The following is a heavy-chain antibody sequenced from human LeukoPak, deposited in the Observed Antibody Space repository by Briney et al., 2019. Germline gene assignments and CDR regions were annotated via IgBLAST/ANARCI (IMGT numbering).Heavy chain of an antibody. CDR2: ISSSGSTI. CDR1: GFTFSSYE. Sequence: GGSLRLSCAASGFTFSSYEMNWVRQAPGKGLEWVSYISSSGSTIYYADSVKGRFTISRDNAKNSLYLQMNSLRAEDTAVYYCAVSGHRDSSGYYWPLFDYWGQGTLVTVSS. D-gene: IGHD3-22*01. V-gene: IGHV3-48*03. CDR3: AVSGHRDSSGYYWPLFDY. J-gene: IGHJ4*02.